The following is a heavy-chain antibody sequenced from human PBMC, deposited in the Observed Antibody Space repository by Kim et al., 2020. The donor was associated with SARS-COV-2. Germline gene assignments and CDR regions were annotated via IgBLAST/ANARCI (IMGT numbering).Heavy chain of an antibody. CDR1: GGSISSSSYY. V-gene: IGHV4-39*01. Sequence: SETLSLTCTVSGGSISSSSYYWGWIRQPPGKGLEWIGSIYYSGSTYYNPSLKSRVTISVDTSKHQFSLKLSSVTAADTAVYYCARQMGITMIVVVISTHFDYWGQGTLVTVSS. CDR2: IYYSGST. D-gene: IGHD3-22*01. J-gene: IGHJ4*02. CDR3: ARQMGITMIVVVISTHFDY.